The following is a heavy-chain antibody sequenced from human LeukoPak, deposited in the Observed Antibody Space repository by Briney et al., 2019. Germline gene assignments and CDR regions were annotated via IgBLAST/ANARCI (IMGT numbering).Heavy chain of an antibody. CDR3: ARAPLGDGYAGY. Sequence: RASVKVSCKASGYTFSSYGISWVRQAPGQVLEWMGWISAYNGNTNYAQKLQGRVTMTTDTSTSTAYMELRSLRSDDTAVYYCARAPLGDGYAGYWGQGTLVTVSS. D-gene: IGHD5-12*01. J-gene: IGHJ4*02. V-gene: IGHV1-18*01. CDR1: GYTFSSYG. CDR2: ISAYNGNT.